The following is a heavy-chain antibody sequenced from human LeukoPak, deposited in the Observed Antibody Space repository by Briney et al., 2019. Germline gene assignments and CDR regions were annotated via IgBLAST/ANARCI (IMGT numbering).Heavy chain of an antibody. V-gene: IGHV4-31*03. J-gene: IGHJ3*02. CDR1: GGPISSAGHY. CDR2: IYYSGST. D-gene: IGHD5-24*01. CDR3: ARGGMAMTVLLDAVDI. Sequence: SQTLSLTCTVSGGPISSAGHYWCWIRQHPGKALEWIGYIYYSGSTYYSPSLKSRVTISVDTSKNQFSLRLSSVTAADTAVYYCARGGMAMTVLLDAVDIWGQGTMVTVSS.